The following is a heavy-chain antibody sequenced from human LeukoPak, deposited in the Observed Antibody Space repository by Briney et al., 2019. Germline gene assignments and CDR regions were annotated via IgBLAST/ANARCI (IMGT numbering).Heavy chain of an antibody. Sequence: ASVKVSCKVSGYTLTELSMHWVRQAPGKGLEWMGGFDPEDGETIYAHKFQGRVTMTEDTSTDTAYMELSSLRSEDTAVYYCDTWLTGWFDYWGQGTLVTVSS. CDR3: DTWLTGWFDY. V-gene: IGHV1-24*01. CDR2: FDPEDGET. CDR1: GYTLTELS. J-gene: IGHJ4*02. D-gene: IGHD6-19*01.